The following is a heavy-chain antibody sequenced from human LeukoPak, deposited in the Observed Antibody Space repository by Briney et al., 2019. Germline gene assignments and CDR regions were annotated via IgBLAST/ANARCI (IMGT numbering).Heavy chain of an antibody. V-gene: IGHV3-74*01. CDR1: GFTFNSYW. CDR2: IDEDGTTI. Sequence: GGSLRLSCPASGFTFNSYWMHWVRQAPGKGLVWVSRIDEDGTTIDYADSVKGRFTISRGNAKDTLYLQMSSLRDEDTAVYYCVSDLCGGDDQWGRGTLVTVSS. J-gene: IGHJ5*02. D-gene: IGHD3-3*01. CDR3: VSDLCGGDDQ.